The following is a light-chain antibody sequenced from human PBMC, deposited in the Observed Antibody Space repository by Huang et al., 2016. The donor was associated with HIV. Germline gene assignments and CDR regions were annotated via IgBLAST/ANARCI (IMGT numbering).Light chain of an antibody. CDR2: GAS. CDR1: QSLRDTY. J-gene: IGKJ4*01. CDR3: LQYDRSPLT. Sequence: EIVLTQSQGTLSLSPGETATLSCRASQSLRDTYIAWYQQRPGQAPRLLIYGASSRATGIPDRFSGSGSGTDFTLTINRLEPQDFAVYFCLQYDRSPLTFGGGTKVEL. V-gene: IGKV3-20*01.